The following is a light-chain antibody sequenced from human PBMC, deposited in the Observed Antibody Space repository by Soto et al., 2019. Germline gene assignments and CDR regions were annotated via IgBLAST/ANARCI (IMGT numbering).Light chain of an antibody. J-gene: IGKJ1*01. CDR2: AAS. Sequence: EIQMTESRCSLSASVGDRVTITCRASQSISSYLNWYQQKPGKAPKLLIYAASSLQSGVPSRFSGSGSGTEFTLTISSLQPEDFATYYCQQYNSYSTWTFGQRTKVDI. V-gene: IGKV1-17*01. CDR3: QQYNSYSTWT. CDR1: QSISSY.